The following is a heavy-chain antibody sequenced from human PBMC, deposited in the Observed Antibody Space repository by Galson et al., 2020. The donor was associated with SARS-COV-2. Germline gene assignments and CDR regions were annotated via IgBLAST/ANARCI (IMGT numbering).Heavy chain of an antibody. Sequence: ASVKVSCTASGYTFTSYGISWVRQAPGQGLEWMGWISAYNGNTNYAQKLQGRVTMTTDTSTSTAYMELRSLRSDDTAVYYCARDNFQQGGFPEFDIWGQGTMVTVSS. J-gene: IGHJ3*02. CDR3: ARDNFQQGGFPEFDI. V-gene: IGHV1-18*04. CDR2: ISAYNGNT. CDR1: GYTFTSYG. D-gene: IGHD3-16*01.